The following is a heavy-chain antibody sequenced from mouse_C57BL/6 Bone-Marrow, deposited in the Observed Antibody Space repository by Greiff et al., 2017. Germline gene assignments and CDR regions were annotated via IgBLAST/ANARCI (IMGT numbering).Heavy chain of an antibody. D-gene: IGHD1-1*01. V-gene: IGHV1-42*01. CDR3: ARITTVVAYYAMGD. J-gene: IGHJ4*01. Sequence: EVQLQQSGPELVKPGASVKISCKASGYSFTGYYMNWVKQSPEKSLEWIGEINPSTGGTTYNQKFKAKATLTVDKSSSTAYMQLKSLTSEDSAVYYGARITTVVAYYAMGDWGQGTSVTVSS. CDR1: GYSFTGYY. CDR2: INPSTGGT.